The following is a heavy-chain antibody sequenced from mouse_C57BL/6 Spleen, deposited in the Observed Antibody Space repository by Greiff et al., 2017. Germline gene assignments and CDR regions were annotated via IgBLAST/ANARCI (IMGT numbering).Heavy chain of an antibody. Sequence: EVQLQQSGPGLVKPSQSLSLTCSVTGYSITRGYYWNWIRQFPGNKLEWMGYISYDGSNNYNTSLKNRISITRDTAKNQFFLKLNSVTTEDTATYYCARESTWDGYFDVWGTGTTVTVSS. D-gene: IGHD5-1*01. CDR2: ISYDGSN. CDR3: ARESTWDGYFDV. J-gene: IGHJ1*03. CDR1: GYSITRGYY. V-gene: IGHV3-6*01.